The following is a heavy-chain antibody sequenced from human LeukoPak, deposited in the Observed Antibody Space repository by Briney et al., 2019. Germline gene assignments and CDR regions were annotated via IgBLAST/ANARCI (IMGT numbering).Heavy chain of an antibody. V-gene: IGHV1-18*01. D-gene: IGHD3-10*01. Sequence: GASVKVSCKASGYTFTSYGISRVRQAPGQGLEWMGWISAYNGKTNYAQKLHGRVTMTTDTSTSTAYMELRSLRSDDTAADYCARDYRFGLGAFDIWGQGTMVTVSS. J-gene: IGHJ3*02. CDR1: GYTFTSYG. CDR3: ARDYRFGLGAFDI. CDR2: ISAYNGKT.